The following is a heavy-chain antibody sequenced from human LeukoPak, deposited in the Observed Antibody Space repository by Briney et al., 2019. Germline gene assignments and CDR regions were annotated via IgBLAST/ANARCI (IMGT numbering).Heavy chain of an antibody. V-gene: IGHV3-48*01. CDR1: GFTFSSYS. D-gene: IGHD3-10*01. J-gene: IGHJ4*02. Sequence: GRSLRLSCAASGFTFSSYSMNWVRQAPGKGLEWVSYIRSSSRTIYYADSVKGRFTISRDNAKNSLYLQMNSLRAEDTAVYYCARDGSGRVPEMSAPDYWGQGTLVTVSS. CDR3: ARDGSGRVPEMSAPDY. CDR2: IRSSSRTI.